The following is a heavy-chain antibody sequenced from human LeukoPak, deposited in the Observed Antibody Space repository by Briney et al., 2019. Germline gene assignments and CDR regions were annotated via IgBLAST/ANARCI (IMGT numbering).Heavy chain of an antibody. CDR2: ISGSGGST. CDR1: GFTFSSYA. J-gene: IGHJ5*02. Sequence: GGSLRLSCAASGFTFSSYAMSWVRQAPGKGLEWVSAISGSGGSTGYADSVKGRFTISRDNAKNSLYLQMNSLRAEDTALYYCARGGRYSSSWIDNWFDPWGQGTLVTVSS. D-gene: IGHD6-13*01. V-gene: IGHV3-20*04. CDR3: ARGGRYSSSWIDNWFDP.